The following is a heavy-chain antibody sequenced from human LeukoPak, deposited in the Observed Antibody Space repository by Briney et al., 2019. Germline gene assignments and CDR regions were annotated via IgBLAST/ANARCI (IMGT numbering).Heavy chain of an antibody. CDR2: INHSGST. Sequence: SETLSLTCNVSGGSISSYYWSWIRQPPGKGLEWIGEINHSGSTNYNPSLKSRVTISVDTSKNQFSLKLSSVTAADTAVYYCARGLLLLYSPYWYFDLWGRGTLVTVSS. D-gene: IGHD3-22*01. J-gene: IGHJ2*01. CDR3: ARGLLLLYSPYWYFDL. V-gene: IGHV4-34*01. CDR1: GGSISSYY.